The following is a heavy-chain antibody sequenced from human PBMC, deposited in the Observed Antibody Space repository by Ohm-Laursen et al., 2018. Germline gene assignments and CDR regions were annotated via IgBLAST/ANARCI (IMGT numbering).Heavy chain of an antibody. CDR1: GFTFSSYG. Sequence: SLRLSCSASGFTFSSYGMHWVRQAPGKGLEWVAVISYDGSNKYYADSVKGRFTISRDNSKNTLYLQMNSLRAEDTAVYYCAKAYSSGWWKIDYWGQGTLVTVSS. J-gene: IGHJ4*02. V-gene: IGHV3-30*18. CDR2: ISYDGSNK. D-gene: IGHD6-19*01. CDR3: AKAYSSGWWKIDY.